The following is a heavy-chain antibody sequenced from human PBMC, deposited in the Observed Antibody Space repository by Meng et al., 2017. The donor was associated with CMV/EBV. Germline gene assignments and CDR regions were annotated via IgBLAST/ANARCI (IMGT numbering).Heavy chain of an antibody. CDR2: INPASGDT. D-gene: IGHD2/OR15-2a*01. CDR1: GYTFPGYY. CDR3: ATSSVEVMIYAGLDY. J-gene: IGHJ4*02. V-gene: IGHV1-2*02. Sequence: SGYTFPGYYRHWARQAPGQGLGWMGWINPASGDTILAQKFQGRVTMTRDTSLTTAYMELNRLRSDDTAVYYCATSSVEVMIYAGLDYWGQGTLVTVSS.